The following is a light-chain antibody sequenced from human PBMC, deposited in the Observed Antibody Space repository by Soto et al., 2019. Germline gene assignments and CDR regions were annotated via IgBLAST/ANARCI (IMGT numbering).Light chain of an antibody. J-gene: IGLJ2*01. CDR1: TGAVTSGHY. CDR2: DTS. CDR3: LLSYRGAGEV. V-gene: IGLV7-46*01. Sequence: QTVVTQEPSLTVSPGGTVTLTCGSSTGAVTSGHYPYWFQQKPGQAPRTLIYDTSNKHSWTPARFSGSLLGGKATLTLSGAQPEDEADYYSLLSYRGAGEVFGGGTQLTVL.